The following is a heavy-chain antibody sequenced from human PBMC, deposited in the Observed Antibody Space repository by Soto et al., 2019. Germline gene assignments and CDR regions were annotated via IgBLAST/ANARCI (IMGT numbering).Heavy chain of an antibody. CDR3: ARGVKHVLRSGYYSCYFDY. Sequence: SETLSLTCTVSGGSVSSGNYYWSWIRQPPGKGLEWIGFIYYSGSTNYNPSLKSRVTIVVDTSKNQFSLKLNSVTAADTAMYYCARGVKHVLRSGYYSCYFDYWGQGTLVTVSS. V-gene: IGHV4-61*01. J-gene: IGHJ4*02. D-gene: IGHD3-3*01. CDR1: GGSVSSGNYY. CDR2: IYYSGST.